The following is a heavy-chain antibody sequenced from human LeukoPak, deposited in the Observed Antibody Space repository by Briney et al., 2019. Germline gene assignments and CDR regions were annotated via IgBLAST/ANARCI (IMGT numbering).Heavy chain of an antibody. CDR2: ISSGCSTI. V-gene: IGHV3-11*01. CDR1: GFTFSDCY. D-gene: IGHD2-8*01. Sequence: PGGSLRLSCAASGFTFSDCYMSWIRQAPGKGLEWVSYISSGCSTIYYADSVEGRFTISRDNAKNSLYLQLNSLGAEDLAVYYCARTPYCINGICSRKYYFDYWGQGTLVTVSS. J-gene: IGHJ4*02. CDR3: ARTPYCINGICSRKYYFDY.